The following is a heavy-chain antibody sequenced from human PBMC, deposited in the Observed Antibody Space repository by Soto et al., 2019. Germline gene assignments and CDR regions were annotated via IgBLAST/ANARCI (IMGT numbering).Heavy chain of an antibody. J-gene: IGHJ4*02. CDR2: INPNNGDT. D-gene: IGHD7-27*01. CDR3: AKGPPNWGFDY. Sequence: GASVKVSCKASGYTFSNYGISWVRQAPGQQAPGQGLEWMGWINPNNGDTNYAQNLQGRVTMSTDTSTSTAYMELSSLISEDTAVYYCAKGPPNWGFDYWGQGTLVTVSS. V-gene: IGHV1-18*01. CDR1: GYTFSNYG.